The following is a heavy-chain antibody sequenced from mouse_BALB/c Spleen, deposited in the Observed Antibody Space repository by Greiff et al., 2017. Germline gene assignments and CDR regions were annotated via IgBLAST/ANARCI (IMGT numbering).Heavy chain of an antibody. CDR2: ISSGGSYT. V-gene: IGHV5-9-3*01. CDR3: ARHEEYGNIYAMDY. Sequence: DVQLQESGGGLVKPGGSLKLSCAASGFTFSSYAMSWVRQTPEKRLEWVATISSGGSYTYYPDSVKGRFTISRDNAKNTLYLQMSSLRSEDTAMYYCARHEEYGNIYAMDYWGQGTSVTVSS. CDR1: GFTFSSYA. D-gene: IGHD2-10*02. J-gene: IGHJ4*01.